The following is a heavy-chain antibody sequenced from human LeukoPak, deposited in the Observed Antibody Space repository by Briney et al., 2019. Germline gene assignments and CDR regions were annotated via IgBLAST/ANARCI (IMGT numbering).Heavy chain of an antibody. D-gene: IGHD3-22*01. CDR3: ARGVYDSSGYLYYFDY. Sequence: SETLSLTCAVYGGSFSGYYWSWIRQPPGKGLEWIGEINHSGSTNYNPSLKSRVTISVDTSKNQFSLKLSSVTAGDTAVYYCARGVYDSSGYLYYFDYWGQGTLVTVSS. CDR2: INHSGST. V-gene: IGHV4-34*01. CDR1: GGSFSGYY. J-gene: IGHJ4*02.